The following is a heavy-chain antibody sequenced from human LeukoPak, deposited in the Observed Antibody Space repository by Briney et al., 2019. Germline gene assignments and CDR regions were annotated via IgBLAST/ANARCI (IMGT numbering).Heavy chain of an antibody. Sequence: GGSLRLSCAATGFTFTTFEMNWVRQAPGKGLEWVSYINSPGTSIFYADSVKGRFTISRDNAKNSVYLQMNSLRAEDTAVYYCAREYSTGFDPWGQGTLVTVSS. D-gene: IGHD2-15*01. CDR1: GFTFTTFE. CDR2: INSPGTSI. J-gene: IGHJ5*02. V-gene: IGHV3-48*03. CDR3: AREYSTGFDP.